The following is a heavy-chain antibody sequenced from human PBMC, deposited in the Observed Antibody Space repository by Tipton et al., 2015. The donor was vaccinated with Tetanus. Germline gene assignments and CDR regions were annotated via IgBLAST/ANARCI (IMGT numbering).Heavy chain of an antibody. CDR1: GLTFSTSG. J-gene: IGHJ5*02. CDR3: ARAPGLLIDL. D-gene: IGHD3-10*01. CDR2: ISYDGTKK. V-gene: IGHV3-30*03. Sequence: SGLTFSTSGYHRVRQAPGKGLETVAVISYDGTKKDYADSMKGRCSISRDNSKSTLYLQMNSLTLEDTAVYYCARAPGLLIDLWGQGTLVSVSS.